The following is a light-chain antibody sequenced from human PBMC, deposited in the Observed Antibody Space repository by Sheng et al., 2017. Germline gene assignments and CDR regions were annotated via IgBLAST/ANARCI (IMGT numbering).Light chain of an antibody. J-gene: IGLJ2*01. V-gene: IGLV3-21*03. Sequence: SYVLTQPPSVSVAPGKTARITCGGSNFGGKSIHWYQQKPGQAPVLVVYDDDDRPSGIPERFSGSYIENTATLTISTVEVGDEADYYCQVWDSDSGVFGGGTKLTVL. CDR2: DDD. CDR3: QVWDSDSGV. CDR1: NFGGKS.